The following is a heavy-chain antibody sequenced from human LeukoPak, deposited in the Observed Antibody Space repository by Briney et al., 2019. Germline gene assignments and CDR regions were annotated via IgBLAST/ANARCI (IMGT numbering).Heavy chain of an antibody. CDR2: IYYSGST. J-gene: IGHJ4*02. V-gene: IGHV4-59*12. CDR3: ARFALFNYYDSSGYYYAPRYFGY. CDR1: GGSISSYY. D-gene: IGHD3-22*01. Sequence: PSETLSLTCTVPGGSISSYYWSWIRQPPGKGLEWIGYIYYSGSTNYNPSLKSRVTISVDTSKNQFSLKLSSVTAADTAVYYCARFALFNYYDSSGYYYAPRYFGYWGQGTLVTVSS.